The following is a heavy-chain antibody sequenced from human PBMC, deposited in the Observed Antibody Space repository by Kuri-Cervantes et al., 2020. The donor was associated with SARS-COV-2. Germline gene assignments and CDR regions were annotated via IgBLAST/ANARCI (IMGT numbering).Heavy chain of an antibody. J-gene: IGHJ4*02. V-gene: IGHV3-23*01. CDR2: ISGDSGIT. CDR3: ARRYYDSSGYWEYFDY. CDR1: GFTFSSYA. D-gene: IGHD3-22*01. Sequence: GGSLRLSCAASGFTFSSYAMSWVRQAPGKGLEWVSTISGDSGITYSADSVKGRFTISRDSSKKTVHLQMNRLGPEDTAVYFCARRYYDSSGYWEYFDYWGQGTLVTVSS.